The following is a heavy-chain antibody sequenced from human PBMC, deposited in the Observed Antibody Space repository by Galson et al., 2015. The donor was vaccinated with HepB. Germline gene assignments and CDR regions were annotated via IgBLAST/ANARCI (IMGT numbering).Heavy chain of an antibody. CDR2: ITSNGGRT. V-gene: IGHV3-23*01. J-gene: IGHJ4*02. CDR1: GFTFSRYA. D-gene: IGHD2-8*01. Sequence: SLRLSCAASGFTFSRYAMTWVRQAPGKGLERISSITSNGGRTFYTNSVKGRFTISRDNSRNTVVLQLSSLRPEDTAVYYCAKDGIMVSNNPYQLHFWGQGTLVSVSS. CDR3: AKDGIMVSNNPYQLHF.